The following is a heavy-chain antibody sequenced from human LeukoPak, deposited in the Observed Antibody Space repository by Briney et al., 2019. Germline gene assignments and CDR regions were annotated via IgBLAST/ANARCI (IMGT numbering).Heavy chain of an antibody. J-gene: IGHJ5*02. D-gene: IGHD2-2*01. CDR2: INHSGST. Sequence: SETLSLTCAVYGGSFSGYYWSWIRQPPGKGLEWIGEINHSGSTNYNPSLKSRVTISVDTSKNQFSLKLSSVTAADTAVYYCARDRGVVVPAAMNWFDPWGQGTLVTVSS. CDR1: GGSFSGYY. CDR3: ARDRGVVVPAAMNWFDP. V-gene: IGHV4-34*01.